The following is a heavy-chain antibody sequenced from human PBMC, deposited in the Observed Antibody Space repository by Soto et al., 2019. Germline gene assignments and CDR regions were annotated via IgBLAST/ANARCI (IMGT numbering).Heavy chain of an antibody. J-gene: IGHJ4*02. D-gene: IGHD1-26*01. Sequence: SQTLSLTCAISGDSVSSNSAAWNWIRQSPSRGLEWLGRTYYRSKWYNDYAISVKSRININPDTSKNQFSLQLTSVTPEDTAVYSCGRIVRATPVYWGPGTLVDVSS. V-gene: IGHV6-1*01. CDR1: GDSVSSNSAA. CDR3: GRIVRATPVY. CDR2: TYYRSKWYN.